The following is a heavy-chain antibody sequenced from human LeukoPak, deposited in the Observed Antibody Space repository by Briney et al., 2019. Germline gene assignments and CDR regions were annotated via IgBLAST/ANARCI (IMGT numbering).Heavy chain of an antibody. V-gene: IGHV3-48*03. CDR2: IGTSGTTM. CDR3: ARVPASSTSFDY. Sequence: GGSLRLSCAASGFTFSSYEMNWVRQAPGKGLEWVSYIGTSGTTMYYADSVKGRFTISRDSAKNSLYLQMNSLRAEDTAVYYCARVPASSTSFDYWGQGTLVTVSS. CDR1: GFTFSSYE. D-gene: IGHD2-2*01. J-gene: IGHJ4*02.